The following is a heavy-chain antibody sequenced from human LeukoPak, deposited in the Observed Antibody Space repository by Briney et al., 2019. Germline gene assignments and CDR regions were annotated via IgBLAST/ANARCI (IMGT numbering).Heavy chain of an antibody. CDR2: IYHSGST. V-gene: IGHV4-38-2*02. CDR3: ARVASGYAWDWFDP. J-gene: IGHJ5*02. CDR1: GYSISSGYY. Sequence: SETLSLTCTVSGYSISSGYYWGWIRQPPGKGLEWIGSIYHSGSTYYNPSLKSRVTISVDTSKNQFSLKLSSVTAADTAVYYCARVASGYAWDWFDPWGQGTLVTVSS. D-gene: IGHD5-12*01.